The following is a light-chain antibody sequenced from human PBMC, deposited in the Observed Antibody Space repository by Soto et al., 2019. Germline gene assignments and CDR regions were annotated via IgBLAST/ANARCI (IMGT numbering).Light chain of an antibody. V-gene: IGKV3-20*01. J-gene: IGKJ5*01. CDR3: QQYGSSPYT. Sequence: EIVLTQSPGTLSVSLGDRATLSCRASQIISSSYLAWYQQKPGQAPRLLFYGASNRATGIPDRFSGSGSGTDFTLTISRLEPEDFAVYYCQQYGSSPYTFGLGTRLEIK. CDR2: GAS. CDR1: QIISSSY.